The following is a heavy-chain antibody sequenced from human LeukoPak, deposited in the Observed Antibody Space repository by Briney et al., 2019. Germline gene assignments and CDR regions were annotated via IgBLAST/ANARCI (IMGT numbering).Heavy chain of an antibody. V-gene: IGHV1-2*02. J-gene: IGHJ4*02. D-gene: IGHD3-9*01. CDR3: ARGHDNTGYNYFDY. Sequence: ASVKVSCKASGYTFTDYYIHWVRQAPGQGLARMGWINPNSGGTNYAQKFQGRVTMTRDTSIATTYMDLSSLMSDDTAVYYCARGHDNTGYNYFDYWGQGTLVTVSS. CDR2: INPNSGGT. CDR1: GYTFTDYY.